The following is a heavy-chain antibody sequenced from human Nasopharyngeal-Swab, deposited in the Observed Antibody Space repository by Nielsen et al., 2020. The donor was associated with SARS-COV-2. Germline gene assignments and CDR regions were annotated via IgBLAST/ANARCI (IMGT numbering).Heavy chain of an antibody. Sequence: GGSLRLSCAASGFTVSSNYMSWVRQAPGKGLEWVSVIYSGGSTYYADSVKGRFTISRDNSENTLYLQMNSLRAEDTAVYYCAREGNYYDSSGYYSKYYYYYMDVWGKGTTVTVSS. CDR2: IYSGGST. D-gene: IGHD3-22*01. CDR1: GFTVSSNY. J-gene: IGHJ6*03. V-gene: IGHV3-66*01. CDR3: AREGNYYDSSGYYSKYYYYYMDV.